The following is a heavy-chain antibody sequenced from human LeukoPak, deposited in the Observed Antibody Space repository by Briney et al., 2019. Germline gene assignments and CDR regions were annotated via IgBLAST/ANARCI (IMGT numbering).Heavy chain of an antibody. CDR3: ARGDLVRSFDP. CDR2: IKQDGSEK. D-gene: IGHD3-16*01. J-gene: IGHJ5*02. Sequence: PGGSLRLSCAASGFTFSSYWMSWVRQAPGKGLEWVANIKQDGSEKYYVDSVKGRFTISRDNAKNSLYLQMNSLRVEDTAVYYCARGDLVRSFDPWGQGTLVTVSS. V-gene: IGHV3-7*03. CDR1: GFTFSSYW.